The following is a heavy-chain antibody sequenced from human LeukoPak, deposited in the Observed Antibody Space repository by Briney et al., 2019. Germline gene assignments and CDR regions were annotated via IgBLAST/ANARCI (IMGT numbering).Heavy chain of an antibody. Sequence: SLRLSCAASGFSFDDYAMHWVRQAPGKGLEWVAGISWNSGSIDYVDSVKGRFTISRDNAKNSLYLQMNNLRAEDTAVYYCTRDSWYSVYWGQGTLVTVSS. J-gene: IGHJ4*02. V-gene: IGHV3-9*01. CDR1: GFSFDDYA. D-gene: IGHD6-13*01. CDR3: TRDSWYSVY. CDR2: ISWNSGSI.